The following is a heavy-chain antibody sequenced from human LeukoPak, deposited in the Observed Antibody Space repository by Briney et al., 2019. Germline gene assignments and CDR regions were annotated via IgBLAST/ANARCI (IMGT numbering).Heavy chain of an antibody. V-gene: IGHV6-1*01. J-gene: IGHJ6*02. CDR2: TYYRSKWYN. CDR3: AREGRSGPSPYYYYGMDV. CDR1: GDSVSSNSAA. Sequence: SQTLSLTCAISGDSVSSNSAAWNWIRQSPSRGLEWLGRTYYRSKWYNDYAVSVKSRITINPDTSKNQFSLQLNSVTPEDTAVYYCAREGRSGPSPYYYYGMDVWGQGTTVTVSS. D-gene: IGHD3-3*01.